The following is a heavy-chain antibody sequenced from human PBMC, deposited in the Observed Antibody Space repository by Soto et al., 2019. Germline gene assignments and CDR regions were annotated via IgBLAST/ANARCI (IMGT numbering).Heavy chain of an antibody. D-gene: IGHD3-3*01. J-gene: IGHJ4*02. Sequence: QVQLQESGPGLVEPSQTLSLTCTVSGASIGSSGPYWSWIRQLPGKGLEWIGYIYYTGTTYYNPSLESRLTISMDTSKNQVSLKLTSVTAADTAVYYCARDFRSGYGYFDFWGQGALVAVSS. CDR2: IYYTGTT. V-gene: IGHV4-31*03. CDR1: GASIGSSGPY. CDR3: ARDFRSGYGYFDF.